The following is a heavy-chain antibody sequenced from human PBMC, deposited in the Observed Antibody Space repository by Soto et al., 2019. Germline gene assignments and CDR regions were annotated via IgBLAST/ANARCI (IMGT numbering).Heavy chain of an antibody. V-gene: IGHV3-9*01. Sequence: EVQLVESGGGWVQPGRSLRLSCAVSGFTFDDYAMHWVRQAPGEGLLWVSGISWNSGAIGYADSVKGRLTVLRDNAKSTLDLQMNSLRTEETALYYCAKAMGPYWLARLDCWGQGTLVTVSS. J-gene: IGHJ4*02. CDR2: ISWNSGAI. CDR1: GFTFDDYA. CDR3: AKAMGPYWLARLDC. D-gene: IGHD2-8*02.